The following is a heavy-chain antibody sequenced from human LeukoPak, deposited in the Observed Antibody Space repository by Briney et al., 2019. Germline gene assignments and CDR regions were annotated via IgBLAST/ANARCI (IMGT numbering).Heavy chain of an antibody. D-gene: IGHD6-19*01. CDR3: AAYSSGWQGDAFDI. V-gene: IGHV1-18*01. J-gene: IGHJ3*02. Sequence: ASVKVSCKASGYTFTSYGISWVRQAPGQGLEWMGWINGYNGNTNYAQKLQGRVTMTTDTSTSTAYMELRSLRSDDTAVYYCAAYSSGWQGDAFDIWGQGTMVTVSS. CDR1: GYTFTSYG. CDR2: INGYNGNT.